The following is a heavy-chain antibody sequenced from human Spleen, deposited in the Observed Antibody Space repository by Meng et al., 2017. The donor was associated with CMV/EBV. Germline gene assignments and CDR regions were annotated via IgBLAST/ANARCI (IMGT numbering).Heavy chain of an antibody. CDR3: ARDDGGGYHHGFDS. V-gene: IGHV1-2*02. CDR2: INPNSGGT. Sequence: ASVKVSCKASGGTFSSYAISWVRQAPGQGLEWMGWINPNSGGTNYAQKFHGRVTMTRDTSISTAYMEVSRLRSDDTAVYYCARDDGGGYHHGFDSWGLGTLVTVSS. J-gene: IGHJ4*02. D-gene: IGHD2-15*01. CDR1: GGTFSSYA.